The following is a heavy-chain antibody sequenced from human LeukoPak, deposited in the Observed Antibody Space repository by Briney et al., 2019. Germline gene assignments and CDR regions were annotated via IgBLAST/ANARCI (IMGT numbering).Heavy chain of an antibody. J-gene: IGHJ4*02. CDR1: GFTFSSYS. Sequence: GGSLRLSCAASGFTFSSYSMNWVRQAPGRGLEWVSSISSSSSYIYYADSLKGRFTISRDNAKNSLYLQMNSLRAEDTAVYYCATDQRYCSSSSCPWEPFDYWGQGTLVTVSS. CDR2: ISSSSSYI. D-gene: IGHD2-2*01. CDR3: ATDQRYCSSSSCPWEPFDY. V-gene: IGHV3-21*04.